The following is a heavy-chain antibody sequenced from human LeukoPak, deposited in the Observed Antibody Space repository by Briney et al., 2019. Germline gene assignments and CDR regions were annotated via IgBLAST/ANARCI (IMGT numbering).Heavy chain of an antibody. J-gene: IGHJ3*02. CDR2: ISSSSSYI. V-gene: IGHV3-21*01. D-gene: IGHD5-18*01. CDR3: ARRTTAMAMAFDI. CDR1: GFTFSSYS. Sequence: GGSLRLSCAASGFTFSSYSMNWVRQAPGKGLEWVSSISSSSSYIYYADSVKGRFTISRDNAKNSLYLQMNSLRAEDTAVYYCARRTTAMAMAFDIWGQGTMVTVSS.